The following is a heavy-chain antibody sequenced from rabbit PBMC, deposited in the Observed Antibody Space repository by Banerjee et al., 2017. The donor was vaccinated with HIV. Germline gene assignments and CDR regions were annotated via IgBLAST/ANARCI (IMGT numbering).Heavy chain of an antibody. CDR3: ARESGGVGYGIDL. V-gene: IGHV1S45*01. Sequence: QEQLEESGGGLVQPEGSLALTCTASGFTINNNYYMCWVRQAPGKGLEWIGCIDGGSSGNTYYASWAKGRFTISRTSSTTVTLQMTSLTAADTATYFCARESGGVGYGIDLWGPGTLVTVS. CDR1: GFTINNNYY. CDR2: IDGGSSGNT. J-gene: IGHJ4*01. D-gene: IGHD7-1*01.